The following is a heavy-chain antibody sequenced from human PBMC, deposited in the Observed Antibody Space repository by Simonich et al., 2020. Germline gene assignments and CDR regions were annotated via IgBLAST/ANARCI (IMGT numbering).Heavy chain of an antibody. V-gene: IGHV3-21*01. J-gene: IGHJ4*02. CDR1: GFTFSSYS. D-gene: IGHD1-1*01. CDR3: ARANERDY. CDR2: ISSSSRYI. Sequence: EVQLVESGGGLVKPGGSLRLSCAASGFTFSSYSMNWVRQAPGKGRGWVSSISSSSRYIYYADSVKGRFTISRDNAKNSLYLQMNSLRAEDTAVYYCARANERDYWGQGTLVTVSS.